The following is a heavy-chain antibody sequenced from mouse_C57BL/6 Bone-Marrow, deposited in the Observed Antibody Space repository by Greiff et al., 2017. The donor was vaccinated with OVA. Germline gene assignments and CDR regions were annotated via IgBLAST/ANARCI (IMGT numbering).Heavy chain of an antibody. Sequence: EVQLQQSGPELVKPGASVKISCKASGYTFTDYYMNWVKQSHGKSLERIGDINPNNGGTSYNQKFKGKATLTVDKSSSTAYMELRSLTSEDSAVYYCARGYDGYWAWFAYWGQGTLVTVSA. CDR1: GYTFTDYY. V-gene: IGHV1-26*01. CDR3: ARGYDGYWAWFAY. J-gene: IGHJ3*01. D-gene: IGHD2-3*01. CDR2: INPNNGGT.